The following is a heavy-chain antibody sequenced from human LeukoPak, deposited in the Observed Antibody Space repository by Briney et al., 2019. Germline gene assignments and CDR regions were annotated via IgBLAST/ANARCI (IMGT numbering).Heavy chain of an antibody. J-gene: IGHJ4*02. CDR2: IYYSGIT. CDR1: GGSINNYY. Sequence: SETLSLTCAVSGGSINNYYWSWIRQPPEKGLEWIGYIYYSGITKYNPSLKSRVAISVDTSKNQFSLKLTSVTAADTAVYYCARHLVGSNWFFDHWGQGTLVTVSS. CDR3: ARHLVGSNWFFDH. D-gene: IGHD6-13*01. V-gene: IGHV4-59*08.